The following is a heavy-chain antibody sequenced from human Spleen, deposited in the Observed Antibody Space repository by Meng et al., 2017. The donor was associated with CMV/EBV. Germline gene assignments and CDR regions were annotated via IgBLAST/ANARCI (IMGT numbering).Heavy chain of an antibody. J-gene: IGHJ4*02. V-gene: IGHV1-46*01. D-gene: IGHD3-3*01. CDR3: ARELRDTYNFDY. Sequence: GERKEKGKGREWKGKKKNRGGKEGNEKKIKGRVKMKRDKSTTTVYMELSSMGSDDTAVYYCARELRDTYNFDYWGQGTLVTVSS. CDR2: KKNRGGKE.